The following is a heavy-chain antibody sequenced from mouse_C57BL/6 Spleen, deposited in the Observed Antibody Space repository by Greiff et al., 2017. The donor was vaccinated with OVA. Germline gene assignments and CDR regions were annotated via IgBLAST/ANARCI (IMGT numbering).Heavy chain of an antibody. V-gene: IGHV1-80*01. D-gene: IGHD2-5*01. Sequence: QVQLQQSGAELVKPGASVKISCKASGYAFSSYWMNWVKQRPGKGLEWIGQIYPGDGDTNYNGKFKGKATLTADKSSSTAYMQLSSLTSEDSAVYCCARWGSNYRYFDVWGTGTTGTVSS. CDR2: IYPGDGDT. CDR1: GYAFSSYW. J-gene: IGHJ1*03. CDR3: ARWGSNYRYFDV.